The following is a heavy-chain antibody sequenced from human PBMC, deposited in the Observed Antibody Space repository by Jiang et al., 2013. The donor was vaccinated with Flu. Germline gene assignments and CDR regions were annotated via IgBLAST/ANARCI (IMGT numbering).Heavy chain of an antibody. Sequence: PGLVKPSETLSLTCTVSGGSISSYYWSWIRQPPGKGLEWIGYIYYSGSTNYNPSLKSRVTISVDTSKNQFSLKLSSVTAADTAVYYCASGAFGFDVEMATIEYWGQGTLVTVSS. CDR2: IYYSGST. V-gene: IGHV4-59*01. CDR3: ASGAFGFDVEMATIEY. J-gene: IGHJ4*02. CDR1: GGSISSYY. D-gene: IGHD5-24*01.